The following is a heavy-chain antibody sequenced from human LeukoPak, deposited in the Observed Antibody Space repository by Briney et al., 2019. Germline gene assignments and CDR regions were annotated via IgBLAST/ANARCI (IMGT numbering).Heavy chain of an antibody. V-gene: IGHV4-34*01. J-gene: IGHJ3*02. D-gene: IGHD1-26*01. Sequence: PSETLSLTCAVYGGSFSGYYWSWIRQPPGKGLEWIGEINHSGSTNYNPSLKSRVTISVDTSKNQFSLKLSSVTAADTAVYYCARPVGATAFDIWGQGTMVTVSS. CDR2: INHSGST. CDR1: GGSFSGYY. CDR3: ARPVGATAFDI.